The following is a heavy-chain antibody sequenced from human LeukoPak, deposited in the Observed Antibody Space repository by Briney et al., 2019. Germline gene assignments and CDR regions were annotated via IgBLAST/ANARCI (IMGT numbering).Heavy chain of an antibody. D-gene: IGHD4-17*01. CDR1: GYTFTGYY. Sequence: ASVKVSCKASGYTFTGYYMHWVRQAPGQGLEWMGIINPSGGSTSYAQKFQGRVTMTRDMSTSTVYMELSSLRSEDTAVYYCATPLGDYGDYSLGLWGQGTLVTVSS. V-gene: IGHV1-46*01. CDR2: INPSGGST. CDR3: ATPLGDYGDYSLGL. J-gene: IGHJ4*02.